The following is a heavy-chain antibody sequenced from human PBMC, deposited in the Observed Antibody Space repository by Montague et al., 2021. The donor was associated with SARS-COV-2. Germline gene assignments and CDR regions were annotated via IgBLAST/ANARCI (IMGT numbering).Heavy chain of an antibody. CDR2: IYYSGST. V-gene: IGHV4-59*01. CDR1: GGSISSYY. CDR3: ARGAGRGSGYGKSYYYYYGMDV. J-gene: IGHJ6*02. Sequence: SETLSLTCTVSGGSISSYYWSWIRQPPGKGLEWIGYIYYSGSTNYNPSLKSRVTISVDTSKNQFSLKLGSVTAADTAVYYCARGAGRGSGYGKSYYYYYGMDVWGQGTTVTVSS. D-gene: IGHD5-12*01.